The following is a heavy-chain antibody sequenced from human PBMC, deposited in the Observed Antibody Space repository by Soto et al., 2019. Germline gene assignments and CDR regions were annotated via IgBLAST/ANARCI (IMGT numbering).Heavy chain of an antibody. Sequence: GGSLRLSRAASGFTFSSYAMSWVRQATGKGLEWVSAISGSGGSTYYADSVKGRFTISRDNSKNTLYLQMNSLRAEDTAVYYCAKDGGLYDFWSGYWGGRDYYYYGMDVWGQGTTVTVSS. CDR1: GFTFSSYA. V-gene: IGHV3-23*01. CDR2: ISGSGGST. CDR3: AKDGGLYDFWSGYWGGRDYYYYGMDV. J-gene: IGHJ6*02. D-gene: IGHD3-3*01.